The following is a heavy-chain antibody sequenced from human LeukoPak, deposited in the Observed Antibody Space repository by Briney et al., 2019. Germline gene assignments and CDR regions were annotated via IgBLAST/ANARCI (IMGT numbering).Heavy chain of an antibody. Sequence: SGGSLRLSCAASGFTFSSYEMNWVRQAPGKGLEWVSYISSSGSTIYYADSVKGRFTISRDNAKNSLYLQMNSLRAEDTAVYYCARDFIGSGSPFDYWGQGTLVTVSS. CDR1: GFTFSSYE. CDR3: ARDFIGSGSPFDY. V-gene: IGHV3-48*03. D-gene: IGHD3-10*01. CDR2: ISSSGSTI. J-gene: IGHJ4*02.